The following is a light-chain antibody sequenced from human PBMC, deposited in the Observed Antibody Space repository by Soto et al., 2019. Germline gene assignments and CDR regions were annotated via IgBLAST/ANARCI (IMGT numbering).Light chain of an antibody. CDR3: RSYDNSRSKLV. CDR1: SSNIGSFYD. CDR2: GDN. Sequence: QSVLTQPPSVSGAPGQRVTIPCTGSSSNIGSFYDVHWYQQLPGTVPKLLIYGDNNRPSGVPDRFSGSKSGTSASLAITGLQPEDEADYYCRSYDNSRSKLVFGGGTKLTVL. V-gene: IGLV1-40*01. J-gene: IGLJ2*01.